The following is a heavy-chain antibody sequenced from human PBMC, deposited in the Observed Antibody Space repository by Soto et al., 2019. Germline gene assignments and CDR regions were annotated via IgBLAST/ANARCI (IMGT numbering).Heavy chain of an antibody. CDR1: GFSLSNARMG. D-gene: IGHD3-22*01. CDR2: IFSNDEK. Sequence: QVTLKESGPVLVKPTETLTLTCTVSGFSLSNARMGVSWIRHPPGKALEWLAHIFSNDEKSYSTSLKSRLTISKDTSKTQVVLTMTNMDPVDTATYYCARIYRYYYDSSGYYYLDYWGQGTLVTVSS. J-gene: IGHJ4*02. V-gene: IGHV2-26*01. CDR3: ARIYRYYYDSSGYYYLDY.